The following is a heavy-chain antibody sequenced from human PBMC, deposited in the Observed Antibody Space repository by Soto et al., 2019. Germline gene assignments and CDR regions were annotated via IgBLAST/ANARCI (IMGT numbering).Heavy chain of an antibody. CDR3: ARDRDWGATI. D-gene: IGHD7-27*01. V-gene: IGHV1-69*08. J-gene: IGHJ4*02. CDR1: GGTFSSYT. Sequence: QVQLVQSGAEVKKPGSSVKVSCKASGGTFSSYTISWVRQAPGQGLEWMGRIIPILGIANYAQKFQGSVTITADKSTSTAYLELSSVRSEDTAVYYCARDRDWGATIWGQGNLVTVSS. CDR2: IIPILGIA.